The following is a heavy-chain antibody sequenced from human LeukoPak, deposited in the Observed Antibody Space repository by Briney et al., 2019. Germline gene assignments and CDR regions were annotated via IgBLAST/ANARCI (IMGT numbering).Heavy chain of an antibody. CDR3: AREGVGDIVVVPAARAYFDY. Sequence: PGGSLRLSCAASGFTFSSYGMHWVRQAPGKGLEWVAVIWYDGSNKYYADSVKGRFTIPRDNSKNTLYLQMNSLRAEDTAVYYCAREGVGDIVVVPAARAYFDYWGQGTLVTVSS. V-gene: IGHV3-33*01. D-gene: IGHD2-2*01. J-gene: IGHJ4*02. CDR1: GFTFSSYG. CDR2: IWYDGSNK.